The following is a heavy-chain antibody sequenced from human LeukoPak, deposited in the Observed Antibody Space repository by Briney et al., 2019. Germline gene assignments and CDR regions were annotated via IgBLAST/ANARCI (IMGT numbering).Heavy chain of an antibody. CDR2: ISYSGET. D-gene: IGHD4-17*01. Sequence: PSETLSLTCTVSGGSFSSDYWSWIRQSPGKGLGWIGYISYSGETKYSPSLKSRVTMSGDRSKNTFSLRMTSVTAADTAVYFCAKSHPAVTTTDWYFDLWGRGTLVTISS. CDR3: AKSHPAVTTTDWYFDL. J-gene: IGHJ2*01. V-gene: IGHV4-59*03. CDR1: GGSFSSDY.